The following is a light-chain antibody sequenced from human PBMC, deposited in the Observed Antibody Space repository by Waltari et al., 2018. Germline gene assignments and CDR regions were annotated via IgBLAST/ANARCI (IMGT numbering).Light chain of an antibody. CDR1: SSYIGANY. Sequence: QPVLTQLRAASWTPVHRVTIPCSGCSSYIGANYVYLYQQHPGTAPKLMIHNNNKRPSGVSDRFSGSKSGSSASLAISGLQSEDEADYYCGSWADIITCWVFGGGTKVTVL. J-gene: IGLJ3*02. V-gene: IGLV1-47*02. CDR3: GSWADIITCWV. CDR2: NNN.